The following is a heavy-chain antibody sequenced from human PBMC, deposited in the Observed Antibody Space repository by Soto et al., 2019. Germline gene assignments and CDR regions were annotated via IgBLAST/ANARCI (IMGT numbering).Heavy chain of an antibody. CDR1: GYTFTGYY. D-gene: IGHD5-18*01. V-gene: IGHV1-2*02. CDR2: INPNSGGT. CDR3: ASDMGSSYSYEFWFDP. Sequence: ASVKVSCKASGYTFTGYYMHWVRQAPGQGLEWMGWINPNSGGTNYAQKFQGRVTMTRDTSISTAYMELSRLRSDDTAVYYCASDMGSSYSYEFWFDPWGQGTLVTVSS. J-gene: IGHJ5*02.